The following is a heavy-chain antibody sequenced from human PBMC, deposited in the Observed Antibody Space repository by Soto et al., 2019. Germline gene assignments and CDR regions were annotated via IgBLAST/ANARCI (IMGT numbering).Heavy chain of an antibody. CDR1: GYTFTVYY. CDR3: ARDLAKGGGSAGFDR. V-gene: IGHV1-2*02. J-gene: IGHJ4*02. D-gene: IGHD1-26*01. CDR2: INPKSGGT. Sequence: ASVKVSCKASGYTFTVYYMHWVRQAPGQGLEWMGWINPKSGGTMYPQKFQGRVTMTWDTSISTAYMALTRLRSDDTAVYYCARDLAKGGGSAGFDRWGQGTLVTVSS.